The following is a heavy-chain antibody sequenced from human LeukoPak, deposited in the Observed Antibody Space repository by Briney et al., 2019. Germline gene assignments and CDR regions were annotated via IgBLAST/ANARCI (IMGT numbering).Heavy chain of an antibody. CDR3: AREVGFIAVAGTFDY. CDR1: GAYLSDYY. J-gene: IGHJ4*02. CDR2: INHSGST. V-gene: IGHV4-34*01. Sequence: PSETLSLTCAVYGAYLSDYYWSWIRQPPGKGLEWIGEINHSGSTNYNPSLKSRVTISVDTSKNQFSLKLSSVTAADTAVYYCAREVGFIAVAGTFDYWGQGTLVTVSS. D-gene: IGHD6-19*01.